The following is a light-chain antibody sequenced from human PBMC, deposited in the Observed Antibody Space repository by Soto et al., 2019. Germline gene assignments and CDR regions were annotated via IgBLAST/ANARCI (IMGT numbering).Light chain of an antibody. V-gene: IGKV1-39*01. CDR1: QTISTY. CDR3: QQSFSRPMYT. Sequence: DIQMTQSPSSLSASVGDRVMITCRASQTISTYLNWYQQKPGTAPKLLIYDASTLQSGVPSRFRGSGSGTDFTLTISNLQPEDLATFYCQQSFSRPMYTFGQGNKVEIK. CDR2: DAS. J-gene: IGKJ2*01.